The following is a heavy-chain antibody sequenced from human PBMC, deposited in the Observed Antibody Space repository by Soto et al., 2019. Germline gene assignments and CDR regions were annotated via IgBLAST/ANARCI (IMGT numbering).Heavy chain of an antibody. CDR1: GGSVSRDGYY. J-gene: IGHJ4*02. CDR2: LYYSGST. D-gene: IGHD2-2*01. V-gene: IGHV4-61*08. Sequence: SETLSLTCTVSGGSVSRDGYYWSWIRQPPGKGLEWIGYLYYSGSTSYNPSLNSRATISVDTSKNQFSLKLSSVTAADTAVYYCARDMGYCVTTSCYLHYIDSWCQGIPVTVSS. CDR3: ARDMGYCVTTSCYLHYIDS.